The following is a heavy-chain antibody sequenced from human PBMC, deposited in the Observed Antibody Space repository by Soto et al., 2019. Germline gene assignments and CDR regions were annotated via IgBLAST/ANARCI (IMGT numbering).Heavy chain of an antibody. CDR3: ARDRESCSVANCFGSNWFDP. D-gene: IGHD2-2*01. V-gene: IGHV3-23*01. Sequence: EVELLEPGGGSVQPGGSLRLSCAASGFTFSTYAMNWVRQAPGKGLEWVSSISTTGDNTYYADSVKGRFTMSRDNSKDTLYLQMNSLGAEDTAIYYSARDRESCSVANCFGSNWFDPWGQGTLVTVSS. CDR1: GFTFSTYA. J-gene: IGHJ5*02. CDR2: ISTTGDNT.